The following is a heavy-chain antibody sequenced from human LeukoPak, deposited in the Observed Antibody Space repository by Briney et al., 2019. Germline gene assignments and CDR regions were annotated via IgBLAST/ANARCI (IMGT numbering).Heavy chain of an antibody. CDR2: ISGSGGST. CDR3: AKIRGGSGWYFDY. CDR1: GFTFSSYA. D-gene: IGHD6-19*01. Sequence: GGSLRLSCVASGFTFSSYAMSWVRQAPGKGLEWVSAISGSGGSTYYADSVKGRFTISRDNSKNTLYLQMNSLRAEDTAVYYCAKIRGGSGWYFDYWGQGTLVTVSS. V-gene: IGHV3-23*01. J-gene: IGHJ4*02.